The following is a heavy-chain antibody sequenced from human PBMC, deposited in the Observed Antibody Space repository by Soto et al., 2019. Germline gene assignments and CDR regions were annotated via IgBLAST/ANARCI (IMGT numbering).Heavy chain of an antibody. D-gene: IGHD6-6*01. CDR3: ARDLYSSSARYFVF. CDR1: GFTFSSYS. V-gene: IGHV3-21*01. Sequence: EVQLVESGGGLVKPGGSLRLSCAASGFTFSSYSMNWVRQAPGKGLEWVSSISSSSSYIYYADSVKGRFTFSRDNAKNSLYLQMNSLRAEDTAVYFCARDLYSSSARYFVFWGQGTLVTVSS. J-gene: IGHJ4*02. CDR2: ISSSSSYI.